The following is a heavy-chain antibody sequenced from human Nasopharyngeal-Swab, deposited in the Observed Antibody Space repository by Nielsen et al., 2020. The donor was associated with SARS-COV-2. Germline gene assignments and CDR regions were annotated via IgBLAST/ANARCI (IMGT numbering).Heavy chain of an antibody. CDR3: ARVSYRIYYYYYMDV. Sequence: SETLSLTCAVFGGSFSNNYWNWVRQSPGKGLEWIGEVSHSGATSYKSSLQSRVTISVDTSKNQFSLKLSSVTAADTAVYYCARVSYRIYYYYYMDVWGKGTTVTVSS. CDR1: GGSFSNNY. J-gene: IGHJ6*03. D-gene: IGHD1-14*01. CDR2: VSHSGAT. V-gene: IGHV4-34*01.